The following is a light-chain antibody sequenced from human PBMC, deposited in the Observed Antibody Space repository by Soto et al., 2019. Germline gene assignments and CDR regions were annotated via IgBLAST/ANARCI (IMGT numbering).Light chain of an antibody. CDR1: SSDVGGYNY. Sequence: QSALTQPASVSGSPGQSITISCTGTSSDVGGYNYVSWYQQHPGKAPKLMIYEVSNRPSGVSNRFSGSKSGNTASLTISGLQAEDETYYYCSSYTSSSILFSGGTKLTVL. V-gene: IGLV2-14*01. CDR2: EVS. CDR3: SSYTSSSIL. J-gene: IGLJ2*01.